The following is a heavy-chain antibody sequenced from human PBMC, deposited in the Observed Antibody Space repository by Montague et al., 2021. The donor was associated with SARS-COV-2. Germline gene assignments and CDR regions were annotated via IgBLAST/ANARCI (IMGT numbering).Heavy chain of an antibody. D-gene: IGHD3-10*01. J-gene: IGHJ6*03. CDR3: ASLGDGVVPSPILGVGPYYSYYYMDV. CDR2: IHHGGST. Sequence: ETLSLTCAVHGGSFSTYSWNWIRQPPGKGLEWIGEIHHGGSTNYNPSLKSRVTISADTSKNQFSLKLTSVAAADTDVYYCASLGDGVVPSPILGVGPYYSYYYMDVWGKGTTVTVSS. V-gene: IGHV4-34*01. CDR1: GGSFSTYS.